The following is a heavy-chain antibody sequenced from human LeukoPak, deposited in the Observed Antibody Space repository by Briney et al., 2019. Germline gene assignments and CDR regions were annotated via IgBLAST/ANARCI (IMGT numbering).Heavy chain of an antibody. CDR1: GFTFSTAW. J-gene: IGHJ4*02. CDR2: ISSSSSTI. Sequence: GGSLRLSCAASGFTFSTAWMNWVRQAPGKGLEWVSYISSSSSTIYYADSVKGRFTISRDNAKNSLYLQMNSLRDEDTAVYYCARELDYCGGDCYYDYWGQGTLVTVSS. CDR3: ARELDYCGGDCYYDY. V-gene: IGHV3-48*02. D-gene: IGHD2-21*02.